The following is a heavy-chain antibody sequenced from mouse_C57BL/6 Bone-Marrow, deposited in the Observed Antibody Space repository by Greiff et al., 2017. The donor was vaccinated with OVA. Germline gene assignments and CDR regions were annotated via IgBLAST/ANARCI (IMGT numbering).Heavy chain of an antibody. D-gene: IGHD1-1*01. V-gene: IGHV6-3*01. Sequence: EVKLMESGGGLVQPGGSMKLSCVASGFTFSNYWMNWVRQSPEKGLEWVAQIRLKSDNYATHYAESVKGRFTISRDDSKSSVYLQMNNLRAEDTGIYYCTGVPYYCGSPWFAYWGQGTLVTVSA. CDR3: TGVPYYCGSPWFAY. CDR2: IRLKSDNYAT. J-gene: IGHJ3*01. CDR1: GFTFSNYW.